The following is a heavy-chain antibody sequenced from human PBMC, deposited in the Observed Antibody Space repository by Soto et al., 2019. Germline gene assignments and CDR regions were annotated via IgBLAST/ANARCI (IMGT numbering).Heavy chain of an antibody. V-gene: IGHV3-33*01. CDR1: GFTFSAYG. J-gene: IGHJ4*02. CDR2: TWFDGSNK. CDR3: ARAYRDSDFDY. D-gene: IGHD1-26*01. Sequence: SLRLSCAASGFTFSAYGMHWVRQAPGRGLEWVAFTWFDGSNKYYADSVKGRFTISRDNSKNTLFLQMNSLRAEDTAVYYCARAYRDSDFDYWGQGTLVTV.